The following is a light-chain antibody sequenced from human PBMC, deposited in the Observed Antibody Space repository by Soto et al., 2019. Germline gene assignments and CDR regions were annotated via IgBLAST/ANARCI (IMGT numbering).Light chain of an antibody. J-gene: IGKJ2*01. CDR2: GAS. CDR1: QSVSSN. Sequence: EIVMTQSPATLSVSPGERATLSCRASQSVSSNLAWYQQKPGQAPRLLIYGASTRATGIPARFSGSGSGTELTLTISRLQSEDFAVYYCQQYNNWPPKMYTFGQGTKLEIK. CDR3: QQYNNWPPKMYT. V-gene: IGKV3-15*01.